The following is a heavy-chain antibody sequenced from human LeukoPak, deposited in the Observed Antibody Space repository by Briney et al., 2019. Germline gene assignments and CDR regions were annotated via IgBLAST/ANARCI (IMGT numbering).Heavy chain of an antibody. D-gene: IGHD6-19*01. CDR2: ISGSGGST. J-gene: IGHJ6*04. V-gene: IGHV3-23*01. Sequence: GESLRLSCAASGFTFSSYAMSWVRQAPGKGLEWVSAISGSGGSTYYAASVKGRFTISRDNSKNTLYLQTNSLRAEDTAVYYCAKGGIAVAGYYSYGMDVWGKGTTVTVSS. CDR1: GFTFSSYA. CDR3: AKGGIAVAGYYSYGMDV.